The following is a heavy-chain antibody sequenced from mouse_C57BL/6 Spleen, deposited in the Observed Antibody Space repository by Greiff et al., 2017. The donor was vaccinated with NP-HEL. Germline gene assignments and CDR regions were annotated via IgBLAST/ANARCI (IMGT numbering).Heavy chain of an antibody. V-gene: IGHV1-4*01. CDR2: INPSSGYT. D-gene: IGHD1-1*01. CDR3: ARGSSYWYFDV. Sequence: VQLVESGAELARPGASVKMSCKASGYTFTSYTMHWVKQRPGQGLEWIGYINPSSGYTKYNQKFKDKATLTADKSSSTAYMQLSSLTSEDSAVYYCARGSSYWYFDVWGTGTTVTVSS. J-gene: IGHJ1*03. CDR1: GYTFTSYT.